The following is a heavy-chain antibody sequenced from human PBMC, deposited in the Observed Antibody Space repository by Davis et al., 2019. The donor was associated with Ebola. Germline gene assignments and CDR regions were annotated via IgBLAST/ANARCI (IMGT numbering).Heavy chain of an antibody. V-gene: IGHV4-4*02. Sequence: SETLSLTCTASGGSISSSNWCSWLRQPPGKRLGWSGEIYHSGSTNYNPSLKSRVTISVDKSKNQFSLKLSSVTAADTAVYYCARGSSGYDLNWFDPWGQGTLVTVSS. CDR2: IYHSGST. CDR3: ARGSSGYDLNWFDP. D-gene: IGHD5-12*01. CDR1: GGSISSSNW. J-gene: IGHJ5*02.